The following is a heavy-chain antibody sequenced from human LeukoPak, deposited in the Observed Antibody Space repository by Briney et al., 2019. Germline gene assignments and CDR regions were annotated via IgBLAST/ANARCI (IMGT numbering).Heavy chain of an antibody. V-gene: IGHV3-30*04. Sequence: PGGSLRLSCAASGFTFSSYAMHWVRQAPGKGLEWVAVISYDGSNKYYADSVKGRFTISRDNSKNTLYLQMNSLRAEDTAVYYCARDPYSYGVWGFDYWGQGTLVTVSS. CDR2: ISYDGSNK. D-gene: IGHD5-18*01. CDR1: GFTFSSYA. CDR3: ARDPYSYGVWGFDY. J-gene: IGHJ4*02.